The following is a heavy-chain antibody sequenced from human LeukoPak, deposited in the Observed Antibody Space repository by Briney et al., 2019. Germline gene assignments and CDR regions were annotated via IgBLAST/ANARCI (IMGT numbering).Heavy chain of an antibody. CDR2: IYYRASP. V-gene: IGHV4-59*08. CDR1: GGALSGDY. J-gene: IGHJ5*02. D-gene: IGHD3-10*01. Sequence: SGTLSLTCTVSGGALSGDYWRGVREPPGEGLGWIVYIYYRASPNYNPPLKSRVAISLDPSKTQLSLQLSSVTAADTAVYYCARALWLRWFDPWGQGTLVTVSS. CDR3: ARALWLRWFDP.